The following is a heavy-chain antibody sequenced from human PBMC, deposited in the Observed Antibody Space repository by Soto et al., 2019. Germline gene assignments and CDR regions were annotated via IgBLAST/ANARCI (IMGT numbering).Heavy chain of an antibody. V-gene: IGHV3-30-3*01. CDR3: ARACHYYSSGSYSDFDY. J-gene: IGHJ4*02. CDR1: GFTFSSHA. D-gene: IGHD3-10*01. Sequence: QVQLVESGGGVVQPGTSLRLSCAASGFTFSSHAMHWVRQAPGKGLEWVALISYDGGNKDYTDSVKGRFTISRDDSKNTLYLHMNGLRSECTAVYYCARACHYYSSGSYSDFDYWGQGTLVTVSS. CDR2: ISYDGGNK.